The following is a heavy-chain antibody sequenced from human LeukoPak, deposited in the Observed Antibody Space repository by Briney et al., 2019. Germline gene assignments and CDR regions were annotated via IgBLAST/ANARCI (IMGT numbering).Heavy chain of an antibody. Sequence: SETLSLTCTVSGGSISNYYWNWIRQPPGKGLEWIGYIYLSGSTYYNPSLKSRVTISIDRSKNQFSLKLNSVTAADTAVYYCARTTSAYDSPYFDYWGQGTLVTVSS. V-gene: IGHV4-4*09. CDR3: ARTTSAYDSPYFDY. J-gene: IGHJ4*02. D-gene: IGHD5-12*01. CDR2: IYLSGST. CDR1: GGSISNYY.